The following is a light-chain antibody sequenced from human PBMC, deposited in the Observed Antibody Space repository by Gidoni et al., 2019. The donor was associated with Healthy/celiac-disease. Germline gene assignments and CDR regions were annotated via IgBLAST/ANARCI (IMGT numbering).Light chain of an antibody. V-gene: IGLV2-14*01. CDR2: EVS. Sequence: QSALTQPVSVSGSPGQSITISCTGTSSDVGGYNYVSWYQQHPGKAPKLMIYEVSNRPLGVSNRFSGSKSGNTASLTISGLQAEDEADYYCSSYTSSSTLVFGGGTKLTVL. CDR3: SSYTSSSTLV. CDR1: SSDVGGYNY. J-gene: IGLJ2*01.